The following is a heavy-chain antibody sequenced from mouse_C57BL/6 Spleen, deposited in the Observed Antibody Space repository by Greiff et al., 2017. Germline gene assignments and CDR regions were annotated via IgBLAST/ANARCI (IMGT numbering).Heavy chain of an antibody. Sequence: EVKVVESGGGLVKPGGSLKLSCAASGFTFSSYTMSWVRQTPEQRLGWVATISGGGGNTYYPDSVKGRFTISRDNAKNTLYLQMSSLRSEDTALYYCARHEDDYDGDWYFDVWGTGTTVTVSS. J-gene: IGHJ1*03. CDR2: ISGGGGNT. CDR3: ARHEDDYDGDWYFDV. CDR1: GFTFSSYT. D-gene: IGHD2-4*01. V-gene: IGHV5-9*01.